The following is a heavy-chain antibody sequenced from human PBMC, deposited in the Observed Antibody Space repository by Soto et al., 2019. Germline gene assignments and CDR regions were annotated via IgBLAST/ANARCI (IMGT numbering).Heavy chain of an antibody. D-gene: IGHD7-27*01. V-gene: IGHV1-18*01. Sequence: QVQLVQSGAEVKKPGASVKVSCKASGYTFSTYGVTWVRQAPGQGLEWMGWISTYNGYTDCAQKFQGRVTMTTDTSTSTAYMELTSLRSYDTAVYYCARGAGAVDVWGQGTTVTVSS. J-gene: IGHJ6*02. CDR1: GYTFSTYG. CDR2: ISTYNGYT. CDR3: ARGAGAVDV.